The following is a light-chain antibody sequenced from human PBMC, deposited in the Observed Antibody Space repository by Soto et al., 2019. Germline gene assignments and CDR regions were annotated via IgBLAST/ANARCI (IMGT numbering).Light chain of an antibody. CDR1: QSVSSY. Sequence: ELVLTQSPATLSLSPGERPTLSCPPSQSVSSYLAWYQQKPGQAPRLLIYDASNRATGIPARFSGSGSGTDFTLTISSLEPEDFAVYYCQQRSNWPPTFGQGTKVDIK. CDR2: DAS. CDR3: QQRSNWPPT. V-gene: IGKV3-11*01. J-gene: IGKJ1*01.